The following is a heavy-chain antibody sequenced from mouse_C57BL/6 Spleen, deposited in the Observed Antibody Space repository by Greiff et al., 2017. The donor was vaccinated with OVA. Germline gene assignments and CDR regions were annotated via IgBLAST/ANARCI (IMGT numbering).Heavy chain of an antibody. J-gene: IGHJ2*01. D-gene: IGHD1-1*01. V-gene: IGHV1-61*01. CDR2: IYPSDSET. CDR1: GYTFTSYW. CDR3: ARESDYYGSSYDY. Sequence: VQLQQSGAELVRPGSSVKLSCKASGYTFTSYWMDWVKQRPGQGLEWIGNIYPSDSETHYNQKFKDKATLTVDKSSSTAYMQLSSLTSEDSAVYYCARESDYYGSSYDYWGQGTTLTVSS.